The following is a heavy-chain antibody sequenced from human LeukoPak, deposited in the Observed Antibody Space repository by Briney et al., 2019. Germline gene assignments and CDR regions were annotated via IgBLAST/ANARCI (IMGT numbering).Heavy chain of an antibody. CDR1: GYTFTGYC. CDR3: ARDGSFDF. J-gene: IGHJ4*02. CDR2: INTNIGGT. V-gene: IGHV1-2*02. D-gene: IGHD5-12*01. Sequence: ASVKVSCKASGYTFTGYCMHWLRQAPGQGLEWMGWINTNIGGTNYGQKFRGRVTMTKDTSVSTAYLELSGLTSDDTAVYYCARDGSFDFWGQGTLVTVSS.